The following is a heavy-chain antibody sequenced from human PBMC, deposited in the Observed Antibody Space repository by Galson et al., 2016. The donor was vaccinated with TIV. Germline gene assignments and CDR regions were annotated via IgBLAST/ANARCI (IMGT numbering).Heavy chain of an antibody. CDR1: TFNVNDNY. CDR2: ISSDGAT. D-gene: IGHD2-21*01. V-gene: IGHV3-66*02. CDR3: ARERRFCGNECFLSYYFGTDV. J-gene: IGHJ6*02. Sequence: SLRLSCAASTFNVNDNYMTWVRQTPGKGLEWVSIISSDGATHYSDSVKGRFTVFRDADKNTLYLQMNSLRPEDTAVYYCARERRFCGNECFLSYYFGTDVWGQGTTVTVSS.